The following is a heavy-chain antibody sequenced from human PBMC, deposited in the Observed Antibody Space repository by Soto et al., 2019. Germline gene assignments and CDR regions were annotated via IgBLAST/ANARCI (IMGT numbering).Heavy chain of an antibody. Sequence: QVQLQESGPGLVKPSQTLSLTCTVSGGSISAGGYYWSWIRQHPGKGLEWTGYIYNSATTYYNPSLKSRVTISVDTSKNQFSLQLSSVTVADTAVYYCARDSAPWGQGALVTVSS. J-gene: IGHJ5*02. V-gene: IGHV4-31*03. CDR3: ARDSAP. CDR2: IYNSATT. CDR1: GGSISAGGYY.